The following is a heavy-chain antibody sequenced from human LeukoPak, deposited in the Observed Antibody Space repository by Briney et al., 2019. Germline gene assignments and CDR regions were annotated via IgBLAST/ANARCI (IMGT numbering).Heavy chain of an antibody. V-gene: IGHV3-33*06. Sequence: GGSLRLSCAASGFTFSNYGMHWVRQAPGKGLDWVAVIWHDGNNKYYADSVKGRFTISRDDSKNTLYLQMNSLRAEDTAVYYCAKETVSSSAAHYWGQGTLVTVSS. J-gene: IGHJ4*02. CDR1: GFTFSNYG. CDR2: IWHDGNNK. D-gene: IGHD6-19*01. CDR3: AKETVSSSAAHY.